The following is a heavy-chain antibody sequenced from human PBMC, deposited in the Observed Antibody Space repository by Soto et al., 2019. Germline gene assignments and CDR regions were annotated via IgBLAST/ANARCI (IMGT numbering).Heavy chain of an antibody. CDR2: IIPIFGTA. CDR3: ASPGRTIFGGVTTPPPDY. V-gene: IGHV1-69*13. CDR1: GGTFSSYA. Sequence: SVKVSCKASGGTFSSYAISWVRQAPGQGLEWMGGIIPIFGTANYAQKFQGRVTITADESTSTAYMELSSLRSEDTAVYYCASPGRTIFGGVTTPPPDYCGQGPLGTVST. J-gene: IGHJ4*02. D-gene: IGHD3-3*01.